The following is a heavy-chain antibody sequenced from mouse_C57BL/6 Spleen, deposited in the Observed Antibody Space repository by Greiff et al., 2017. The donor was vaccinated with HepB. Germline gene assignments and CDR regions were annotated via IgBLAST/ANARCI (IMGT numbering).Heavy chain of an antibody. V-gene: IGHV1-15*01. CDR1: GYTFTDYE. Sequence: VKLVESGAELVRPGASVTLSCKASGYTFTDYEMHWVKQTPVHGLEWIGAIDPETGGTAYNQKFKGKAILTADKSSSTAYMELRSLTSEDSAVYYCTREGVSSFDYWGQGTTLTVSS. CDR2: IDPETGGT. J-gene: IGHJ2*01. CDR3: TREGVSSFDY.